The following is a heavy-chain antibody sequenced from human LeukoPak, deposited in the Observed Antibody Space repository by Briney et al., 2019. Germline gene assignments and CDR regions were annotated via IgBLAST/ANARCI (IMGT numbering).Heavy chain of an antibody. Sequence: PGGSLRLSCAASGFTVSSNYMSWVRQAPGKGLEWVSVIYSGGTTYYADSVKGRFTISRENSKNTLYLQMNSLRAEDTAVYYWAMIGSFDYWGQGTLVTVSS. D-gene: IGHD3-22*01. CDR2: IYSGGTT. V-gene: IGHV3-66*02. CDR3: AMIGSFDY. J-gene: IGHJ4*02. CDR1: GFTVSSNY.